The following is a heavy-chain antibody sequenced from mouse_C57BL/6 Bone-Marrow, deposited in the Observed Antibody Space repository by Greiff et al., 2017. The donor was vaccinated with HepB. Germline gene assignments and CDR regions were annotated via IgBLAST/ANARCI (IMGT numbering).Heavy chain of an antibody. CDR3: ASGWDYPWFAY. Sequence: QVQLQQPGAELVMPGASVKLSCKASGYTFTSYWMHWVKQRPGQGLEWIGEIDPSDSYTNYNQKFKGKSTFNVDKSSSTAFIQLSSLTSEDSAVYYCASGWDYPWFAYWGQGTLVTVSA. CDR2: IDPSDSYT. CDR1: GYTFTSYW. J-gene: IGHJ3*01. V-gene: IGHV1-69*01. D-gene: IGHD2-4*01.